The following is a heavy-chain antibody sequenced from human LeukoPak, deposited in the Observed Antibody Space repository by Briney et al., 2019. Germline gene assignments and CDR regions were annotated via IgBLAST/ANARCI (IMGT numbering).Heavy chain of an antibody. CDR3: AREIITIFGVVSSPRSFDY. D-gene: IGHD3-3*01. V-gene: IGHV1-2*02. CDR2: INPNSGGT. J-gene: IGHJ4*02. Sequence: ASVKVSCKASGYTFTSHGISWARQAPGQGLEWMGWINPNSGGTNYAQKFQGRVTMTRDTSISTAYMELSRLRSDDTAVYYCAREIITIFGVVSSPRSFDYWGQGTLVTVSS. CDR1: GYTFTSHG.